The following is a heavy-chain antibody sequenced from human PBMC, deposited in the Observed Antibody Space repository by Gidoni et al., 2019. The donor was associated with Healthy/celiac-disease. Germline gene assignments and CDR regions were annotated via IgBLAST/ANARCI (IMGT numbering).Heavy chain of an antibody. D-gene: IGHD5-18*01. CDR3: ARAYNSYGYDAFDI. J-gene: IGHJ3*02. CDR2: IYSCGST. V-gene: IGHV3-53*01. Sequence: EVQLVESGGGLIQPGGSLRLSCAASGFTVSSNYMSWVRQAPGRGLEWVSVIYSCGSTYYADSVKGRFTISRDNSKNTLYLQMNSLRAEDTAVYYCARAYNSYGYDAFDIWGQGTMVTVSS. CDR1: GFTVSSNY.